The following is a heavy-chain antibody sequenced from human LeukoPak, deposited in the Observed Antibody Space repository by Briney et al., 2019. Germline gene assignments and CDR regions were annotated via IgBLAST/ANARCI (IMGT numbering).Heavy chain of an antibody. CDR3: AREKDDAFDI. V-gene: IGHV4-59*12. CDR2: IYYSGST. J-gene: IGHJ3*02. Sequence: SETLSLTRTVSGGSISSYYWSWIRQPPGKGLEWIGYIYYSGSTNYNPSLKSRVTISVDTSKNQFSLKLSSVTAADTAVYYCAREKDDAFDIWGQGTVVTVSS. CDR1: GGSISSYY.